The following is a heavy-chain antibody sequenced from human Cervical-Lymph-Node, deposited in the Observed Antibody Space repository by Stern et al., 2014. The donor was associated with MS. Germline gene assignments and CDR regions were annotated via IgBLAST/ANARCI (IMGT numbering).Heavy chain of an antibody. V-gene: IGHV1-46*03. D-gene: IGHD2-15*01. CDR3: AREKRDCSGGSCYSRDDY. CDR1: GYTFTSYY. J-gene: IGHJ4*02. CDR2: INPSGGTT. Sequence: QMQLVQSGAEVKKPGASVKVSCKASGYTFTSYYMHWVRQAPGQGLEWMGIINPSGGTTNHAQKFQGRVTMTRDTSTSTVYMELSSLRSEDTAVYYCAREKRDCSGGSCYSRDDYWGQGTLVTVSS.